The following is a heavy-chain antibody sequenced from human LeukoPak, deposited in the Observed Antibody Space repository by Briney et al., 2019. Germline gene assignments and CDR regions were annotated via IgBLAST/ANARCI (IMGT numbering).Heavy chain of an antibody. CDR2: ISGSGGST. J-gene: IGHJ4*02. CDR1: GFTFSSYA. D-gene: IGHD3-3*01. V-gene: IGHV3-23*01. Sequence: GGSLRLSCAASGFTFSSYAMSWVRQAPGKGLEWVSAISGSGGSTYYADSVKGRFTISRDNAKNSLYLQMNSLRAEDTAVYYCARDSSLRFLEWLLGYFDYWGQGTLVTVSS. CDR3: ARDSSLRFLEWLLGYFDY.